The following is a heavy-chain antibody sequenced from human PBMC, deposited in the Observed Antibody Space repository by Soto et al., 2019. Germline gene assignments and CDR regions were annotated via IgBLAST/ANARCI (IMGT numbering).Heavy chain of an antibody. CDR1: GYTFTSYA. Sequence: QVQLVQSGAEVKKPGASGKVSCKASGYTFTSYAMHWVRQAPGQRLEWMGWINAGNGNTKYSQKFQGRVTITRDTSASTVYMELSRLRSEDTAVYYCARWAYLIHDYGDYWFDHWGQGTLVTVSS. D-gene: IGHD4-17*01. V-gene: IGHV1-3*01. J-gene: IGHJ5*02. CDR3: ARWAYLIHDYGDYWFDH. CDR2: INAGNGNT.